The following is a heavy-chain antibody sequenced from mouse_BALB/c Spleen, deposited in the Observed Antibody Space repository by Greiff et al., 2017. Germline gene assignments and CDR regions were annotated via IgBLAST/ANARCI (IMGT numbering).Heavy chain of an antibody. J-gene: IGHJ3*01. CDR3: EIYGYDALFAY. Sequence: EVKLQESGPGLVKPSQSLSLTCTVTGYSITSDYAWNWIRQFPGNKMEWMGYISYNGSTSYNQSLKSRTSITRDPSKYQFFLQLNSVTTEDPATYYCEIYGYDALFAYWGQGTLVTVSA. CDR1: GYSITSDYA. CDR2: ISYNGST. V-gene: IGHV3-2*02. D-gene: IGHD2-2*01.